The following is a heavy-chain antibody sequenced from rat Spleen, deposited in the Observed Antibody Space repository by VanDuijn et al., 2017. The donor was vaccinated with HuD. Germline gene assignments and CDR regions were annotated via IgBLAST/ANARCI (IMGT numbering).Heavy chain of an antibody. CDR2: IWNTGGT. D-gene: IGHD4-3*01. V-gene: IGHV2-41*01. CDR3: ARSEGIIRGQFAY. CDR1: GFSLTSYN. Sequence: QVQLKESGPDLVQPSQTLSLTCTVSGFSLTSYNVHWVRQPPGKGLEWMGVIWNTGGTRYNSALKSRLSISKDTSKSQVFLKMNSLQTEDTATYYCARSEGIIRGQFAYWGQGTLVTVSS. J-gene: IGHJ3*01.